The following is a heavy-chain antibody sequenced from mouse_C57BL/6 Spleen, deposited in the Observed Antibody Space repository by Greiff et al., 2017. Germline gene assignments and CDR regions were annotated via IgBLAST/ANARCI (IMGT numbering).Heavy chain of an antibody. CDR3: TRADYYGSSHWYFDV. Sequence: EVKLVESGEGLVKPGGSLKLSCAASGFTFSSYAMSWVRQTPEKRLEWVAYISSGGDYIYYADTVKGRFTISRDNARNTLYLQMSSLKSEDTAMCYCTRADYYGSSHWYFDVWGTGTTVTVSS. CDR1: GFTFSSYA. D-gene: IGHD1-1*01. V-gene: IGHV5-9-1*02. J-gene: IGHJ1*03. CDR2: ISSGGDYI.